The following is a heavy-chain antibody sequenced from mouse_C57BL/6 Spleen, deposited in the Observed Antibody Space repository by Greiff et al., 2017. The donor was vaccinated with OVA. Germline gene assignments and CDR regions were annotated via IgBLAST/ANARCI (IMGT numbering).Heavy chain of an antibody. CDR3: TAIYYDYVYWYFDV. D-gene: IGHD2-4*01. J-gene: IGHJ1*03. CDR1: GFTFSNYW. Sequence: EVKLMESGGGLVQPGGSMKLSCVASGFTFSNYWMNWVRQSPEKGLEWVAQIRLKSDNYATHYAESVKGRFTISRDDSKSSVYLQMNNLRAEDTGIYYCTAIYYDYVYWYFDVWGTGTTVTVSS. CDR2: IRLKSDNYAT. V-gene: IGHV6-3*01.